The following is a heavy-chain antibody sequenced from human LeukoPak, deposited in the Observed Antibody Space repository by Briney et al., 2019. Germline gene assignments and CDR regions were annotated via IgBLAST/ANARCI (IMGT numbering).Heavy chain of an antibody. V-gene: IGHV3-30*02. CDR1: GFTFSSYG. CDR3: ARDKTTVVTEYYFDY. J-gene: IGHJ4*02. D-gene: IGHD4-23*01. Sequence: SGGSLRLSCAASGFTFSSYGMHWVRQAPGKGLEWVAFIRYDGSNKYYADSVKGRFTISRDNSKNTLYLQMNSLRAEDTAVYYCARDKTTVVTEYYFDYWGQGTLVTVSS. CDR2: IRYDGSNK.